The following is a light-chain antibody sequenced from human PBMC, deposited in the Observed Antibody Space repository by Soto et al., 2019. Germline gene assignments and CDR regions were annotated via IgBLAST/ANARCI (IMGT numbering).Light chain of an antibody. CDR3: QQYNSFVT. J-gene: IGKJ4*01. CDR2: KAS. Sequence: DIQMTQSPSTLSASVGDRVTITCRASQSISTWLAWYQQKPGKAPKLLIYKASSLERGVPSRFSGSGSGTEFTLTISSLQPDDFATYYCQQYNSFVTFGGGTKVEIK. CDR1: QSISTW. V-gene: IGKV1-5*03.